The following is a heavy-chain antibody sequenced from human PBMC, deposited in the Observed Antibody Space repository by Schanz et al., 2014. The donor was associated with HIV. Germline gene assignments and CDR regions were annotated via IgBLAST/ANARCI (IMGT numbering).Heavy chain of an antibody. CDR3: VLPSAKIVGGLGEHYFDH. V-gene: IGHV3-7*01. Sequence: EVQLLDSGGGLVQSGGSLRLSCAASGFSFSNFWVTWVRQAPGKRLEWVANIKQDESEKYYADSVKGRFTISRDNAKNSLYLQMNSLRAEDTAVYYCVLPSAKIVGGLGEHYFDHWGQGTLVTVSS. D-gene: IGHD1-26*01. CDR1: GFSFSNFW. CDR2: IKQDESEK. J-gene: IGHJ4*02.